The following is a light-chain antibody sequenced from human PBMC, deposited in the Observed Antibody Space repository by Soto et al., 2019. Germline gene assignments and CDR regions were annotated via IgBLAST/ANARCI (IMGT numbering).Light chain of an antibody. Sequence: EIVLTQSPATLSLSPGERATLSCRASQSVFTYLAWYQQKPGQTPRLLIYDASNRATGIPARCSGSGSGTDFTLTTSSLEPEDFAVYYCQQRYNWPPITFGQGTRLEIK. J-gene: IGKJ5*01. CDR3: QQRYNWPPIT. CDR1: QSVFTY. CDR2: DAS. V-gene: IGKV3-11*01.